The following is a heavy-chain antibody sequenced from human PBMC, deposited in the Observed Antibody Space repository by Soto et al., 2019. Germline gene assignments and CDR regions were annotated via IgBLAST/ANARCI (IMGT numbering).Heavy chain of an antibody. J-gene: IGHJ2*01. CDR2: ISAYNGNT. CDR3: ARAAGFDILNWYFDL. CDR1: GYTFASYG. Sequence: QVQLVQSGAEVKKPGASVKVSCTASGYTFASYGISWVRQAPGQGLEWMGWISAYNGNTNYAQKLQGRVTMTTDTSTSTAYMELRSLRSDDTAVYYCARAAGFDILNWYFDLWGRGTLVTVSS. V-gene: IGHV1-18*01. D-gene: IGHD3-9*01.